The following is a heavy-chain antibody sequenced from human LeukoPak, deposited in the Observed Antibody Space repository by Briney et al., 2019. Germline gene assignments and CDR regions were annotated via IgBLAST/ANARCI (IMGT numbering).Heavy chain of an antibody. CDR1: GYTFTSYY. Sequence: ASVKVSCKASGYTFTSYYMHWVRQAPGQGLEWMGWINPDSGGTNYAQKFQGWVTMTRDTSISTAYMELSRLRSDDTAVYYCARGNVAAAGIFYYYYGMDVWGKGTTVTVSS. J-gene: IGHJ6*04. V-gene: IGHV1-2*04. CDR2: INPDSGGT. CDR3: ARGNVAAAGIFYYYYGMDV. D-gene: IGHD6-13*01.